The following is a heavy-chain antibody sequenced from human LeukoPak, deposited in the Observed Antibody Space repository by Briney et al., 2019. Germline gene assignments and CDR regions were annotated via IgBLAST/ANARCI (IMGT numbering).Heavy chain of an antibody. CDR2: ISNDV. J-gene: IGHJ6*02. D-gene: IGHD6-13*01. CDR1: GFSFDNFA. CDR3: TKDSQGFYGGFWYGTYGMDV. Sequence: GGSLRLSCVASGFSFDNFALTWVRQAPGKGLEWVSTISNDVRYADSVRGRFVISRDNSRKTIYLQMNSLTPEDAATYYCTKDSQGFYGGFWYGTYGMDVWGQGTTVTVSS. V-gene: IGHV3-23*05.